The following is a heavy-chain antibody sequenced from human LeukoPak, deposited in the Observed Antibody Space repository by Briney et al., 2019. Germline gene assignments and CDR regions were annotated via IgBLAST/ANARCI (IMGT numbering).Heavy chain of an antibody. CDR2: ISGSGGST. V-gene: IGHV3-23*01. J-gene: IGHJ6*02. Sequence: PGGSLRLSCAASGFTLSSYAMSWVRQAPGKGLEWVSAISGSGGSTYYADSVKGRFTISRDNSKNTLYLQMNSLRAEDTAVYYCAKAYGSGRNGYYYYGMDVWGQGTTVTVSS. D-gene: IGHD3-10*01. CDR3: AKAYGSGRNGYYYYGMDV. CDR1: GFTLSSYA.